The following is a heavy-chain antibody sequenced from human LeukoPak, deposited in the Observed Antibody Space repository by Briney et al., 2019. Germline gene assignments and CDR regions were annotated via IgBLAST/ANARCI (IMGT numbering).Heavy chain of an antibody. CDR2: INHSGST. CDR1: GGSFSGYY. Sequence: SETLSLTCAVYGGSFSGYYWSWIRQPPGKGLEWIGEINHSGSTNYNPSLKSRVTISVDTSKNQFSLKLSSVTAPDTAVYYCARGRGYSSGWSPYYYYMDVWGKGATVTVSS. CDR3: ARGRGYSSGWSPYYYYMDV. V-gene: IGHV4-34*01. J-gene: IGHJ6*03. D-gene: IGHD6-19*01.